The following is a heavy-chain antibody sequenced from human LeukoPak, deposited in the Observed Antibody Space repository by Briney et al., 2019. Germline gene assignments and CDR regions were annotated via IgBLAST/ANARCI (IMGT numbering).Heavy chain of an antibody. Sequence: GGSLRLSCAASGFTFSSYGMHWVRQAPDKGLEWVAFIRYDGSNKYYADSVKGRFTISRDNSKNTLYLQMNSLRVEDTAVYYCAKDKQQLTHYYYYYMDVWGKGTTVTVSS. CDR1: GFTFSSYG. V-gene: IGHV3-30*02. CDR2: IRYDGSNK. D-gene: IGHD6-13*01. CDR3: AKDKQQLTHYYYYYMDV. J-gene: IGHJ6*03.